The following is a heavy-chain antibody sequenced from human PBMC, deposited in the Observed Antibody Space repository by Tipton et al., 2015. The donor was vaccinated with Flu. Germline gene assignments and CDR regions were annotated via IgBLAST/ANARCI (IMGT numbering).Heavy chain of an antibody. CDR2: IYSGGST. Sequence: QLVQSGGGLIQPGGSLRLSCAASGFSVSSNYMSWVRQAPGKGLEWVSVIYSGGSTYYADSVKGRFTISRDNSKLYLQMNSRRAEDTAVYYCASRRGGDYPYFDYWGQGTLVTVSS. CDR3: ASRRGGDYPYFDY. J-gene: IGHJ4*02. V-gene: IGHV3-53*01. CDR1: GFSVSSNY. D-gene: IGHD4-17*01.